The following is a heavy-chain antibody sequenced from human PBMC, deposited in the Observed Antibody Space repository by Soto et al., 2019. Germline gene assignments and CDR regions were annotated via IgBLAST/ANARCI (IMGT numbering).Heavy chain of an antibody. Sequence: PGGSLRLSCPASGFTFSTYWVYWVRQAPGKGLVWVSRTNSDGSDTSYADSVKGRFTISRDNAKNTLYLQMNSLRAEDTAVYYCARDRGWSLFDYWGQGTLVTVSS. J-gene: IGHJ4*02. V-gene: IGHV3-74*01. D-gene: IGHD6-19*01. CDR3: ARDRGWSLFDY. CDR1: GFTFSTYW. CDR2: TNSDGSDT.